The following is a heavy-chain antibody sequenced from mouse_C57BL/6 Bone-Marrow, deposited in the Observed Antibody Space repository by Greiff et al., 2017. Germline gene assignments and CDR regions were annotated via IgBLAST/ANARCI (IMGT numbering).Heavy chain of an antibody. CDR1: GYTFTDYN. V-gene: IGHV1-18*01. J-gene: IGHJ3*01. CDR2: INPNNGGT. Sequence: EVKLVESGPELVKPGASVKIPCKASGYTFTDYNMDCVKQSHGKSLEWIGDINPNNGGTIYNQKFKGKATLTVDKSSSTAYMELRSLTSEDTAVYYCARWDYDEEFAYWGQGTLVTVSA. D-gene: IGHD2-4*01. CDR3: ARWDYDEEFAY.